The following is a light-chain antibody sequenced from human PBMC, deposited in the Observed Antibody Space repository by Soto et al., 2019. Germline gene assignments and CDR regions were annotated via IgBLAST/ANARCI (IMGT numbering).Light chain of an antibody. CDR2: GKN. Sequence: QAVVTQPTSVSGATGQRVTVSCTGSSNIGARYDVHWYQQLPGTDPKLLIYGKNNLPSGVPDRFSGSKSGTSASLAITGLQAYYEAYYYCHSYDSSLSGYVFGNGTKLTVL. J-gene: IGLJ1*01. CDR3: HSYDSSLSGYV. CDR1: SSNIGARYD. V-gene: IGLV1-40*01.